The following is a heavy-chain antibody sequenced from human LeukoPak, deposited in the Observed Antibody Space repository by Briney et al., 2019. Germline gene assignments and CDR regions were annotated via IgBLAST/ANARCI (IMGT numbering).Heavy chain of an antibody. CDR2: ISSRSSYI. Sequence: GGSLRLSCAASGFTFSSYSMNWVRQAPGKGLEWVSSISSRSSYIYYADSVKGRFTISRDNAKNSLYLQMSSLRAEDTAVYYCARVGYYDFWSGYLWFDPWGQGTLVTVSS. D-gene: IGHD3-3*01. CDR3: ARVGYYDFWSGYLWFDP. CDR1: GFTFSSYS. J-gene: IGHJ5*02. V-gene: IGHV3-21*01.